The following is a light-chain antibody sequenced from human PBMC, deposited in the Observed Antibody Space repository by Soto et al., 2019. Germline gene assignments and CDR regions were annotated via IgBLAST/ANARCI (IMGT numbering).Light chain of an antibody. CDR3: VSYASSTTLVL. J-gene: IGLJ2*01. CDR2: EVS. Sequence: QSALTQPASVSGSPGQSITISCTGTSSDVGGYNYVSWYQHHPGKAPKLIIYEVSYRPSGVSNRFSGSKSGSTASLTISGLQAEDEADYYCVSYASSTTLVLFGGGTKLTVL. V-gene: IGLV2-14*01. CDR1: SSDVGGYNY.